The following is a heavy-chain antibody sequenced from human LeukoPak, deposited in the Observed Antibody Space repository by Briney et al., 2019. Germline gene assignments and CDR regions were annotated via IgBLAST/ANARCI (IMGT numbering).Heavy chain of an antibody. J-gene: IGHJ4*02. D-gene: IGHD3-10*01. Sequence: GGSLRLSCAASGFTFSSYSMNWVRQAPGKGLEWVSSISSSSSYIYYADSVKGRFTISRDNAKNSLSLQMNSLRAEDTAVYYCASRGLTEFHYFDFWGPGTLVTVSS. V-gene: IGHV3-21*01. CDR3: ASRGLTEFHYFDF. CDR2: ISSSSSYI. CDR1: GFTFSSYS.